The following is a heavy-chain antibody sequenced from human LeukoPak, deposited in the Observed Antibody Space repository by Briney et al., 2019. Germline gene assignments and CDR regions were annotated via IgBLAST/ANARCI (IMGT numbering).Heavy chain of an antibody. CDR1: GFTFSSYS. J-gene: IGHJ4*02. V-gene: IGHV3-21*01. Sequence: SGGSLRLSCAASGFTFSSYSMNWVRQAPGKGLEWVSSISSSSSYIYYADSVKGRFTISRDNAKNSLYLQMNSLRAEDTAVYYCARDYYDSSGYYYVGYYFDYWGQGTLVTVSS. CDR2: ISSSSSYI. D-gene: IGHD3-22*01. CDR3: ARDYYDSSGYYYVGYYFDY.